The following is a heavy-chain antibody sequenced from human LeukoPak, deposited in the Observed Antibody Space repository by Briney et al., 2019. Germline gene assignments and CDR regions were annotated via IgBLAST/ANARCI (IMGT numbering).Heavy chain of an antibody. D-gene: IGHD3-10*01. Sequence: SETLSLTCAVYGGSFSGYYWSWIRQPPGKGLEWIGEINHSGSTNYNLSLKSRVTISVDTSKNQFSLKLSSVTAADTAVYYCARARRITMVRGVSTFDYGGQGTLVTVSS. CDR3: ARARRITMVRGVSTFDY. V-gene: IGHV4-34*01. CDR1: GGSFSGYY. J-gene: IGHJ4*02. CDR2: INHSGST.